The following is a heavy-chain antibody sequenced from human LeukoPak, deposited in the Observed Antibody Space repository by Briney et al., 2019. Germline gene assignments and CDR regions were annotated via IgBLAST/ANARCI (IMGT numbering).Heavy chain of an antibody. V-gene: IGHV4-4*07. Sequence: SETLSLTCAVSGGSIKTYYWSWIRQSAGTGLEWIGRFYSSVSTTYNPSLKSRVTMSVDTSNNLFFLNLTSVTAADTAVYFCVREKLYTSSWGFQHWGQGTLVSVSS. J-gene: IGHJ1*01. CDR3: VREKLYTSSWGFQH. CDR1: GGSIKTYY. D-gene: IGHD6-13*01. CDR2: FYSSVST.